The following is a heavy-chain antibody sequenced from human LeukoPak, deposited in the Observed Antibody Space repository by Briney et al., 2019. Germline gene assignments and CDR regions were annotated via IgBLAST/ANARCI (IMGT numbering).Heavy chain of an antibody. CDR1: GFTFSNFW. D-gene: IGHD3-22*01. CDR3: ARVRNYYDSSGPKRGAFDI. Sequence: GGSLRLSCATSGFTFSNFWMSWARQAPGEGLEWVANIKQDGSEKYYVDSVKGRFTISRDNAKNSLYLQMNSLRAEDTAVYYCARVRNYYDSSGPKRGAFDIWGQGTMVTVSS. CDR2: IKQDGSEK. V-gene: IGHV3-7*01. J-gene: IGHJ3*02.